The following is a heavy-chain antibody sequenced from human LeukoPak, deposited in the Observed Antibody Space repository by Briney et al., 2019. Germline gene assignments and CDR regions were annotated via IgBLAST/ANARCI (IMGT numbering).Heavy chain of an antibody. CDR3: ASIVVVPAAYDY. J-gene: IGHJ4*02. CDR1: GFTFSSYS. V-gene: IGHV3-53*01. D-gene: IGHD2-2*01. Sequence: GGSLRLSCAASGFTFSSYSMNWVRQAPGKGLEWVSVIYSGGSTYYADSVKGRFTISRDNSKNTLYLQMNSLRAEDTAVYYCASIVVVPAAYDYWGQGTLVTVSS. CDR2: IYSGGST.